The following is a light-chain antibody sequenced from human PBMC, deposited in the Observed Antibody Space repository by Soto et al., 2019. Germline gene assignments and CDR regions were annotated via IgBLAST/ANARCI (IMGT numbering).Light chain of an antibody. CDR1: SSNIGVNY. Sequence: QSALTQPPSVSAAPGQKVTISCSGSSSNIGVNYVSWYQQLPGTAPKLLIYESNKRPSGIPDRFSGSKSGTSATLGITGLQTGDEADYYCGAWDNSLSTWLFGGGTKLTVL. J-gene: IGLJ3*02. V-gene: IGLV1-51*02. CDR3: GAWDNSLSTWL. CDR2: ESN.